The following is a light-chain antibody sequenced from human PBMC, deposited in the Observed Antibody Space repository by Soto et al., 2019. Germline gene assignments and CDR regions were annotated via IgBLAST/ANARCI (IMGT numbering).Light chain of an antibody. CDR2: EVS. J-gene: IGLJ3*02. Sequence: QSALTQPASVSGSPGQSITISCTGTSSDIGSNNYVSWFQQRPGKAPTLIIYEVSNRPSGVSTHFSGSKSGNTASLTISGLLPEDEAEYYCSSYTITTRLFGGGTQLTVL. CDR1: SSDIGSNNY. CDR3: SSYTITTRL. V-gene: IGLV2-14*01.